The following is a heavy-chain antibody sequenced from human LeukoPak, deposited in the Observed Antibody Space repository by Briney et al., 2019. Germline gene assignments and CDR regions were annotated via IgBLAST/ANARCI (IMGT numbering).Heavy chain of an antibody. CDR2: IYYSGST. Sequence: SETLSLTCTVSGGSISSGDYYWSWIRQPPGKGLEWIGYIYYSGSTYYNPSLKSRVTISVATSKNQFSLKLSSVTAADTAVYYCARLFLGELYFDYWGQGTLVTVSS. J-gene: IGHJ4*02. CDR1: GGSISSGDYY. CDR3: ARLFLGELYFDY. V-gene: IGHV4-30-4*08. D-gene: IGHD3-16*01.